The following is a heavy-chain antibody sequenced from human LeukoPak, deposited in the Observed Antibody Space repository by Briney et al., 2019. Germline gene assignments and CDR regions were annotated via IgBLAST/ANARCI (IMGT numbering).Heavy chain of an antibody. CDR3: AKDSIAAADTKYYYYGMDV. V-gene: IGHV3-33*06. CDR1: GFTFSSYG. J-gene: IGHJ6*02. CDR2: IWYDGNNK. Sequence: GRSLRLSCAASGFTFSSYGMHWVRQAPGKGLEWVAIIWYDGNNKYYAGSVKGRFTISRDNSKNTLSLQMNSLRAEDTAVYYCAKDSIAAADTKYYYYGMDVWGQGTTVTVSS. D-gene: IGHD6-13*01.